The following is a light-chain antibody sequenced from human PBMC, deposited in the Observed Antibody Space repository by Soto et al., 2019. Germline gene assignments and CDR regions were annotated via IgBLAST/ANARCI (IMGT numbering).Light chain of an antibody. CDR3: QQSYTTASIT. Sequence: DIQMTQSPSSLSASVGDRVTITCRASQSISRNLNWYQHKPGKAPKLLIYAESSLQNGVPSRFSGGGSGTEFTLSISSLQPEDFGTYYWQQSYTTASITFGQGTRLEIK. V-gene: IGKV1-39*01. J-gene: IGKJ5*01. CDR1: QSISRN. CDR2: AES.